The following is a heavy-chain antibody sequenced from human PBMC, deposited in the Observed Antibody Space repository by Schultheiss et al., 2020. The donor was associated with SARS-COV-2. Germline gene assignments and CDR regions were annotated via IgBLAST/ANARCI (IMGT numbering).Heavy chain of an antibody. Sequence: GESLKISCAASGFTFSSYSMNWVRQAPGKGLEWVSYISSSSSTIYYADSVKGRFTISRDNAKNSLYLQMNSLRAEDTAEYYCAREWPGLWFGLQDYWGQGTLVTVSS. V-gene: IGHV3-48*01. J-gene: IGHJ4*02. CDR2: ISSSSSTI. CDR1: GFTFSSYS. D-gene: IGHD3-10*01. CDR3: AREWPGLWFGLQDY.